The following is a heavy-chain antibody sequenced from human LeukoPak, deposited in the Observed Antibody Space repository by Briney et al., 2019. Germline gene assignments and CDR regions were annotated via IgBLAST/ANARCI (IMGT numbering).Heavy chain of an antibody. V-gene: IGHV3-30*18. CDR2: IPYDGTNK. J-gene: IGHJ4*02. Sequence: GGSLRLSCAASGFTFSSYGMHWVRQAPGKGLEWVAVIPYDGTNKYYADSVKGRFTISRDNSKNTLYLQMNSLRPEDTAVYYCAKDQSRIKYYFDYWGQGTLVTVSS. CDR1: GFTFSSYG. CDR3: AKDQSRIKYYFDY. D-gene: IGHD2-2*01.